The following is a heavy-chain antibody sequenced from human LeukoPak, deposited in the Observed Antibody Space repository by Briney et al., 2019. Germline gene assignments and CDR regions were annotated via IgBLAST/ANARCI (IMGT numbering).Heavy chain of an antibody. D-gene: IGHD4-17*01. CDR2: IYYSGST. CDR3: ARAGVTTYNYGMDV. V-gene: IGHV4-31*03. CDR1: GGSISSGGYY. J-gene: IGHJ6*02. Sequence: SETLSLTCTVSGGSISSGGYYWSWIRQHPGKGLGRVGYIYYSGSTYYNPSLKSRVTISVDTSKNQFSLKLSSVTAADTAVYYCARAGVTTYNYGMDVWGQGTTVTVSS.